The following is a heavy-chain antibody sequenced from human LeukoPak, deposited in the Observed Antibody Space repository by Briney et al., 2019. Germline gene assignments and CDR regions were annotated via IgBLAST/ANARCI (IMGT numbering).Heavy chain of an antibody. CDR1: GFTFSSYV. Sequence: GGSLRLSCAASGFTFSSYVMHWVRQAPGKGLEWVAVISYDGSNKYYADSVKGRFTISRDNSKNTLYLQMNSLRAEDTAVYYCAKDYTRGSYYKDYFDYWGQGTLVTVSS. CDR2: ISYDGSNK. V-gene: IGHV3-30*18. J-gene: IGHJ4*02. D-gene: IGHD1-26*01. CDR3: AKDYTRGSYYKDYFDY.